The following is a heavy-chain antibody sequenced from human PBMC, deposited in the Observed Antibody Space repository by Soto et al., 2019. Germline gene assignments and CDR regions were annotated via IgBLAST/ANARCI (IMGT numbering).Heavy chain of an antibody. CDR3: ARDAPDCSSGTCYSAYFDL. D-gene: IGHD2-15*01. J-gene: IGHJ4*02. V-gene: IGHV4-59*01. CDR2: VYYSGYT. Sequence: GKGLEWIGYVYYSGYTNYNPSLRSRVAMSVDTSKNQFSLKLTSVTAADTAVYYCARDAPDCSSGTCYSAYFDLWGQGTLVTVSS.